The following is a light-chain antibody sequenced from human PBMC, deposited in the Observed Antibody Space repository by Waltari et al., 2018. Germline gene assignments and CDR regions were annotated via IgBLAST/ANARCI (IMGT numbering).Light chain of an antibody. J-gene: IGKJ4*01. CDR1: QSVFHRPNSKNY. CDR3: QQYYDTPLT. CDR2: WAS. V-gene: IGKV4-1*01. Sequence: DIVMTQSPDSLAVSLGERATINCKSSQSVFHRPNSKNYLAWYRQKPGQPPKIRINWASSRESGVPDRFTGSGSGTDFTLTISSLQAEDVAVYYCQQYYDTPLTFGGGTKVEIK.